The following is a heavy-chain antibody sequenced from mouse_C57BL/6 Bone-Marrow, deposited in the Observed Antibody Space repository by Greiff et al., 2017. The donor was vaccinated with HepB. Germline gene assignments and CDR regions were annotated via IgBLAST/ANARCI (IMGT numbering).Heavy chain of an antibody. Sequence: QVQLQQPGAELVRPGTSVKLSCKASGYTFTSYWMHWVKQRPGQGLEWIGVIDPSDSYTNYNQKFKGKATLTVDTSSSTAYMQLSSLTSEDSAVFYCAEGCYWYFDVWGTGTTVTVSS. J-gene: IGHJ1*03. V-gene: IGHV1-59*01. CDR2: IDPSDSYT. CDR1: GYTFTSYW. CDR3: AEGCYWYFDV.